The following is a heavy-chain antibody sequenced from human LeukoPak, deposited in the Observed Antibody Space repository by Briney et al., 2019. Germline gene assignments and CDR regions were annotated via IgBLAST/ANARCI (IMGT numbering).Heavy chain of an antibody. V-gene: IGHV5-51*01. CDR1: GYNFPSYW. CDR2: IYPGDSDT. CDR3: ARRTPGGAAARGNRFDP. J-gene: IGHJ5*02. Sequence: SGESLKISCKGSGYNFPSYWIGWVRQMPGKGLEWMGIIYPGDSDTRYSPSFQGQVTISADKSISTAYLQWSSLKASDSAMYYCARRTPGGAAARGNRFDPWGQGTLVTVSS. D-gene: IGHD6-13*01.